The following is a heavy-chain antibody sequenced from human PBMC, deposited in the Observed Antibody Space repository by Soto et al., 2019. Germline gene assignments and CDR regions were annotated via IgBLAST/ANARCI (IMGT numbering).Heavy chain of an antibody. J-gene: IGHJ6*03. V-gene: IGHV1-2*04. CDR2: INPNSGGT. CDR1: GYTFTGYY. Sequence: GASVKVSCKASGYTFTGYYMHWVRQAPGQGLEWMGWINPNSGGTNYAQKFQGWVTMTTDTSTSTAYMELRSLRSDDTAVYYCASAAGRYYYYYMDVWGKGTTVTVSS. CDR3: ASAAGRYYYYYMDV. D-gene: IGHD6-13*01.